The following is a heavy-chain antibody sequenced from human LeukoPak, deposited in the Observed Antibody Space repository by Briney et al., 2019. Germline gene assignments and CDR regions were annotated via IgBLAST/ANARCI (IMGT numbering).Heavy chain of an antibody. D-gene: IGHD3-22*01. Sequence: SETLSLTCAVYGGSFSGYYWSWIRQPPGKGLEWIGEINHSGSTNYNPSLKSRVTISVDTSKNQFSLKLSSVTAADTAVYYCAPSLGPYYYDSSGYSDFDYWGQGTLVTVSS. J-gene: IGHJ4*02. CDR3: APSLGPYYYDSSGYSDFDY. CDR1: GGSFSGYY. CDR2: INHSGST. V-gene: IGHV4-34*01.